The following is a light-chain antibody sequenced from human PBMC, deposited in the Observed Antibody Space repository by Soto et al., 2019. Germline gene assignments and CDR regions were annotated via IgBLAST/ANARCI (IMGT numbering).Light chain of an antibody. CDR3: QQTYSSPRGLT. CDR1: QNIGGY. V-gene: IGKV1-39*01. J-gene: IGKJ4*01. CDR2: GAS. Sequence: DIQMTQSPSSLSASVGDRVTITCRASQNIGGYLNWYQHKPGKAPKLLIYGASSLQSGVTSRFSGSGSGTDFTLTISTLQPEDFASYYCQQTYSSPRGLTFGGGTKVEIK.